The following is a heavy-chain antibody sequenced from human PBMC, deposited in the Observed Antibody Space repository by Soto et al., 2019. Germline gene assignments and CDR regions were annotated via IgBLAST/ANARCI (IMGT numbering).Heavy chain of an antibody. V-gene: IGHV4-28*03. CDR1: GYSISSSNW. CDR3: ARVYDSSGYDYYFDY. D-gene: IGHD3-22*01. J-gene: IGHJ4*02. Sequence: SETLSLTCVVSGYSISSSNWWGWIRQPPGKGLEWIGYIYYSGSTYYNPSLKSRVTLSVDTSQNQFSLKLSSVTAVDTAVYYCARVYDSSGYDYYFDYWGQGTLVTVSS. CDR2: IYYSGST.